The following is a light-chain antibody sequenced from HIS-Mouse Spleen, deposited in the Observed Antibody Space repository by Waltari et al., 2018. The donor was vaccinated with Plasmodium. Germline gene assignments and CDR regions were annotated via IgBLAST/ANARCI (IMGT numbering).Light chain of an antibody. V-gene: IGKV3-15*01. CDR2: GAS. CDR1: QSVSSN. CDR3: QQYNNWPPWT. Sequence: EIIINQSPSPLSCFPRGKAPPPCRASQSVSSNLAWYQQKPGQAPRLLIYGASTRATGIPARFSGSGSGTEFTLTISSMQSEDFAVYYCQQYNNWPPWTFGQGTKVEIK. J-gene: IGKJ1*01.